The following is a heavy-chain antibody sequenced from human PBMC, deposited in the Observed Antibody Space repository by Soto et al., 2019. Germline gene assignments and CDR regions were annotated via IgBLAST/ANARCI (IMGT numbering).Heavy chain of an antibody. CDR3: AKKSLGSINLPALYYFDS. J-gene: IGHJ4*02. D-gene: IGHD7-27*01. Sequence: EVQMLESGGGLVQPGGSLSLSCAASGFTFGNYACSWVRQATGKGLEWVSVISGGVDATYYPDSVKGRFTTSRDNSKNTVYLQMNSLRAEDTAVSYCAKKSLGSINLPALYYFDSLGQGTLVTVSP. V-gene: IGHV3-23*01. CDR1: GFTFGNYA. CDR2: ISGGVDAT.